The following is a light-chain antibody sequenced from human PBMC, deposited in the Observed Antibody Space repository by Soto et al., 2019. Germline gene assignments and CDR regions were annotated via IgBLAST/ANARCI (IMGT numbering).Light chain of an antibody. V-gene: IGKV1-5*03. CDR1: QSIGSW. Sequence: DVQMTQSPSTLSASVGDRVTITCRASQSIGSWLAWYQQQPGKAPNLLVHKASILVGRVSSRFRGDASGTEFTLTISGVQPDDFAVYYCQQYDSYSSGPFGQGTRVEIK. CDR2: KAS. CDR3: QQYDSYSSGP. J-gene: IGKJ1*01.